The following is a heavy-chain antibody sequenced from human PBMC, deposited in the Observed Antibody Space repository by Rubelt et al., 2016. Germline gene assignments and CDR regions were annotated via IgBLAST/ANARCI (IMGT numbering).Heavy chain of an antibody. CDR2: ISSSSSAI. V-gene: IGHV3-48*04. CDR3: ARNLYYGMDV. D-gene: IGHD3-9*01. J-gene: IGHJ4*02. CDR1: GFTFSSYS. Sequence: EVQLVESGGGLIQPGGSLRLSCAASGFTFSSYSMNWVRQAPGTGLEWVSYISSSSSAIYYADSVKGRFTISRDNAKNSLYLQMNSLRAEDTAVYYCARNLYYGMDVWGQGTLVTVSS.